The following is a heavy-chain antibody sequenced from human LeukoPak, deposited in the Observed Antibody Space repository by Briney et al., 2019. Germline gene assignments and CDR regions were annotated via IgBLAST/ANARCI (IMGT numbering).Heavy chain of an antibody. D-gene: IGHD4-17*01. J-gene: IGHJ6*02. CDR2: TRNKANSYTT. Sequence: PGGSLRLSCAASGFTFSDHYMDWVRQAPGKGLEWVGRTRNKANSYTTEYAASVKGRFTISRDDSKNSLYLQMNSLKTEDTAVYYCARGRVYGHYYYGMDVWGQGTTVTVSS. CDR3: ARGRVYGHYYYGMDV. CDR1: GFTFSDHY. V-gene: IGHV3-72*01.